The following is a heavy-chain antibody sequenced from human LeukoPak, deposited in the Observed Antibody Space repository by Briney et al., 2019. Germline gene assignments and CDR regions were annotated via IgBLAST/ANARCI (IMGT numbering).Heavy chain of an antibody. D-gene: IGHD3-10*01. J-gene: IGHJ3*02. Sequence: SETLSLTCTVSGGSISSYYWSWIRQPPGKGLEWIGYIYYSGSTNYNPSLKSRVTISVDTSKNQFSLKLSSVTAADTAVYYCAREAGRGPRPDAFDIWGQGTMVTVSS. CDR3: AREAGRGPRPDAFDI. CDR1: GGSISSYY. V-gene: IGHV4-59*01. CDR2: IYYSGST.